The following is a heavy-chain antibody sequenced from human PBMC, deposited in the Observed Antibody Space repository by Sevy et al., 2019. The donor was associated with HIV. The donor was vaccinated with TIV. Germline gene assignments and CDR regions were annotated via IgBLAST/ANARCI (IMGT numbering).Heavy chain of an antibody. V-gene: IGHV1-24*01. CDR2: FDPEDGET. CDR1: GYTLTQLS. Sequence: ASVKVSCKVSGYTLTQLSMHWVRQAPGKGLEWMGSFDPEDGETIYAQKFQGRVTMTEDTSTDTAYMELSSLKSEDTAVFCSAITKDYYDSSGYPFDYWGQGTLVTVSS. CDR3: AITKDYYDSSGYPFDY. J-gene: IGHJ4*02. D-gene: IGHD3-22*01.